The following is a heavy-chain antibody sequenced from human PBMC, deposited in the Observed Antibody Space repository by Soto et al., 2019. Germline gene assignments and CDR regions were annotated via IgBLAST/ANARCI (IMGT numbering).Heavy chain of an antibody. Sequence: XGSLKLSCLASGFTFSSYSLHRVRQAPGKGLEWVSSISSSRTYIYYADSVKGRFTISTDNAQNSLYLQMNSLRAEDTGVYYCARERDAYIPSLAHWGQGTQVTVSS. V-gene: IGHV3-21*01. CDR1: GFTFSSYS. CDR2: ISSSRTYI. CDR3: ARERDAYIPSLAH. D-gene: IGHD2-2*01. J-gene: IGHJ4*02.